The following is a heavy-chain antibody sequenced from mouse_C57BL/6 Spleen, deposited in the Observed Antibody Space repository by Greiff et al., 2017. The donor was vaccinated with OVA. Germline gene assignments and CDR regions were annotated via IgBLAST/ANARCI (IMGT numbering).Heavy chain of an antibody. Sequence: EVKLQHSGPELVKPGASVKISCKVPGYTFTDYYLTWVKQSHGKSLEWIGDIIPNNGGPSYNQKFKGKATLTVDKSSSTAYMVLRSLTSEDSAVYYSARAAQATEFYYYDYWGQGTTLTVAS. J-gene: IGHJ2*01. CDR3: ARAAQATEFYYYDY. V-gene: IGHV1-26*01. CDR2: IIPNNGGP. D-gene: IGHD3-2*02. CDR1: GYTFTDYY.